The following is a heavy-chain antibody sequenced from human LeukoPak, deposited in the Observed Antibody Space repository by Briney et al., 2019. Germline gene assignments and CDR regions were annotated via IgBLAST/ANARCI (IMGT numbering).Heavy chain of an antibody. CDR2: IIPIFGTA. V-gene: IGHV1-69*13. D-gene: IGHD3-3*01. CDR1: GGTFSSYA. J-gene: IGHJ4*02. Sequence: ASGKVSCKASGGTFSSYAISWVRQAPGQGLEWMGGIIPIFGTANYAQKFQGRVTITADESTSTAYMELSSLRSEDTAVYYCARVGISGRFLEWLQFDYWGQGTLVTVSS. CDR3: ARVGISGRFLEWLQFDY.